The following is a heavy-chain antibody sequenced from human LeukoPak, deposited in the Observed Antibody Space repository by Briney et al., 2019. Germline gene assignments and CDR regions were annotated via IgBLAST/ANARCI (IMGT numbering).Heavy chain of an antibody. CDR1: GYSISSGYY. J-gene: IGHJ4*02. D-gene: IGHD3-10*01. CDR3: ARVQNYYGSGSYYDY. CDR2: IYHSGST. V-gene: IGHV4-38-2*02. Sequence: EPSETLSLTCTVSGYSISSGYYWGWIRQPPGKGLEWIGSIYHSGSTYYNPSLKSRVTISVDTSKNQFSLKLSSVTAADTAVYYCARVQNYYGSGSYYDYWGQGTLVTVSS.